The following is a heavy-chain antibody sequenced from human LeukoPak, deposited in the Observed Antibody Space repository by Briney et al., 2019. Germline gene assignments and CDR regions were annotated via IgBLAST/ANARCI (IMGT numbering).Heavy chain of an antibody. J-gene: IGHJ4*01. V-gene: IGHV4-39*01. D-gene: IGHD2-15*01. CDR3: ARLKVENYCKSGNCHSSVAY. CDR2: IYYSGST. CDR1: GGSISSGSYH. Sequence: SETLSLTCSVSGGSISSGSYHWGWIRQPPGKGLEWIASIYYSGSTYYSPSLESRVTISVDTSQNQFSLRLSSVTAADTAIYYCARLKVENYCKSGNCHSSVAYWGHGTLVTVSS.